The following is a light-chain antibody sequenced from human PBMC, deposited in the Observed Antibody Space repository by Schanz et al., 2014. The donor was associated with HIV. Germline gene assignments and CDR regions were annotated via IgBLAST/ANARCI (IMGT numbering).Light chain of an antibody. CDR3: GALSTSDAPV. J-gene: IGLJ1*01. V-gene: IGLV2-11*01. CDR2: DVS. Sequence: QSALTQPRSVSGSPGQSVTISCTGTAGDVGSYDYVSWYQQHPGKAPKLMIYDVSKRPSGVPDRFSGSKSGNTASLTIFDLQPEDEADYYCGALSTSDAPVFGTGTKLTVL. CDR1: AGDVGSYDY.